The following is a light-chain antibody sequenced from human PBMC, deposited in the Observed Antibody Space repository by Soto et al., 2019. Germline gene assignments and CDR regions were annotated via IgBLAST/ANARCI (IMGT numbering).Light chain of an antibody. J-gene: IGLJ1*01. V-gene: IGLV2-11*01. Sequence: QSVLTQPRSVSGSPGQSVTISCTGTSSDVGGYNYVSWYQQHPGKAPKLMIYDVSKRPSGVPDRFSGSKSGNTASLTISGLQVEEEADYYCCSYAGSYSDVCGIGTKLTVL. CDR1: SSDVGGYNY. CDR3: CSYAGSYSDV. CDR2: DVS.